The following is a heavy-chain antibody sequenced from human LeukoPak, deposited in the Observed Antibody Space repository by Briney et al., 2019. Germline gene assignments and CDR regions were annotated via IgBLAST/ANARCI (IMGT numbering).Heavy chain of an antibody. CDR1: GYTLTELS. CDR2: FDPEDGET. Sequence: GASVKVSCKVSGYTLTELSMHWVRQAPGKGLEWMGGFDPEDGETIYAQKFQGRVTMTEDTSTDTAYMELSSLRSEDTAVYYCATDLVGATNRGNAFDIWGQGTMVTVSS. CDR3: ATDLVGATNRGNAFDI. D-gene: IGHD1-26*01. V-gene: IGHV1-24*01. J-gene: IGHJ3*02.